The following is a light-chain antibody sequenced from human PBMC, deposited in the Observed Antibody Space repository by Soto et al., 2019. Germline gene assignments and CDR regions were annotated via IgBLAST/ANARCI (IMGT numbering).Light chain of an antibody. Sequence: QSVLTQPRSVSGSPGQSVTISCTGTSSDVGGYNYVSWYQQHPGKAPKLIIYAVSGRPSGVPDRFSGSKSGNTASLTISGLQADDEADYYCCSYAGYYTLVFGGGTNLTVL. V-gene: IGLV2-11*01. CDR3: CSYAGYYTLV. CDR2: AVS. J-gene: IGLJ2*01. CDR1: SSDVGGYNY.